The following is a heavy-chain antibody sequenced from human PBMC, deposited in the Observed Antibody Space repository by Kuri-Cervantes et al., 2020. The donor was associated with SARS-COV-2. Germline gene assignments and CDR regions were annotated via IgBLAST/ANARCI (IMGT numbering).Heavy chain of an antibody. D-gene: IGHD6-19*01. CDR3: ARVGAVAGFRYFDY. V-gene: IGHV1-8*01. J-gene: IGHJ4*02. CDR2: MNPNSGNT. CDR1: GYTFTSYD. Sequence: ASVKVSCKASGYTFTSYDINWVRQATGQGLEWMGWMNPNSGNTGYAQKFQGRVTITADKSTSTAYMELSSLRSEDTAVYYCARVGAVAGFRYFDYWGQGTLVTVSS.